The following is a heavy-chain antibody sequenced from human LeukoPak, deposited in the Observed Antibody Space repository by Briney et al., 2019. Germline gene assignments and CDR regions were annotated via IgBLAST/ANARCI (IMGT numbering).Heavy chain of an antibody. CDR3: ARDAGEAVAAGTFDY. CDR2: ISHTGST. Sequence: SETLSLTCTVSGGSISSSNYYWGWIRQSPGMGLDWIGSISHTGSTYHNPSLKSRVTISVDTSKNQFSLKLSSVTAADTAVYYCARDAGEAVAAGTFDYWGQGTLVTVSS. CDR1: GGSISSSNYY. J-gene: IGHJ4*02. D-gene: IGHD6-19*01. V-gene: IGHV4-39*07.